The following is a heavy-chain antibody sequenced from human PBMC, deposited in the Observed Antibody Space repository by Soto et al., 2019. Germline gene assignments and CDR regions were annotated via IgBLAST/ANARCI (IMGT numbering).Heavy chain of an antibody. CDR3: AEEWKEYASGWYFRH. V-gene: IGHV3-30*18. CDR2: VSYDGKTQ. J-gene: IGHJ4*02. D-gene: IGHD6-19*01. Sequence: QVQLVESGGGVVQPGRSLRLSCAASGFTFSNFGMHWVRQAPGKGLEWVAVVSYDGKTQYYADSVKGRFTITRDNSKNTLYLEVNRLRDEDTAVYYCAEEWKEYASGWYFRHWCQGTLVTVSS. CDR1: GFTFSNFG.